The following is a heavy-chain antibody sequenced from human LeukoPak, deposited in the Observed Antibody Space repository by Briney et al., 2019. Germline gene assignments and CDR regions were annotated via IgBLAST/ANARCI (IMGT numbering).Heavy chain of an antibody. CDR1: GFTFSSYA. D-gene: IGHD2-15*01. Sequence: PGGSLRLSCAASGFTFSSYAMHWVRQAPGKGLEWVALISYDGSDKSYADSVKGRFTISRDNSKNTLSLQMNSLRAEDTAVYYCARDSSWNYDYMDVWGKGTTVTVSS. J-gene: IGHJ6*03. V-gene: IGHV3-30*01. CDR3: ARDSSWNYDYMDV. CDR2: ISYDGSDK.